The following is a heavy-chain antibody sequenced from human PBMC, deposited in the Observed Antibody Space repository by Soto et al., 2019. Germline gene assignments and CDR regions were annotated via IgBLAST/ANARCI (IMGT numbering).Heavy chain of an antibody. V-gene: IGHV3-33*01. CDR2: IWYDGSNK. J-gene: IGHJ6*02. CDR3: ARDGSYYSPIDYGMDV. CDR1: GFTFSSYG. Sequence: GGSLRLSCAASGFTFSSYGMHWVRQAPGKGLEWVAVIWYDGSNKYYADSVKGRFTISRDNSKNTLYLQMNSLRAEDTAVYYCARDGSYYSPIDYGMDVWGQGTTVTVSS. D-gene: IGHD1-26*01.